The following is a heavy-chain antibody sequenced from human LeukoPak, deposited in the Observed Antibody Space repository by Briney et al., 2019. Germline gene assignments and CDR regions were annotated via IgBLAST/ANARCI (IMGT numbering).Heavy chain of an antibody. D-gene: IGHD6-13*01. CDR2: INHSGST. Sequence: SETLSLTCAVYGGSFSGYYWSWIRQPPGKGLEWIGEINHSGSTNYNPSLKSRVTISVDASKNQFSLKLSSVTAADTAVYYCARGGPIAAAVYWGQGTLVTVSS. J-gene: IGHJ4*02. CDR1: GGSFSGYY. V-gene: IGHV4-34*01. CDR3: ARGGPIAAAVY.